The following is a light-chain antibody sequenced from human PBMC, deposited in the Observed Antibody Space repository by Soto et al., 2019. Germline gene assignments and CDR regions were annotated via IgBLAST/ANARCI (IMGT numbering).Light chain of an antibody. CDR1: SSNIGAGYD. CDR3: LSFDSSLSVV. Sequence: QPVLTQPPSVSGAPGQRVTISCTGSSSNIGAGYDVHWYQQLPGRAPKHLIYGNTNRPSGVPDRFSGSKSGTSASLAITGLQAEYEADYYCLSFDSSLSVVFGGGTKLTVL. V-gene: IGLV1-40*01. CDR2: GNT. J-gene: IGLJ2*01.